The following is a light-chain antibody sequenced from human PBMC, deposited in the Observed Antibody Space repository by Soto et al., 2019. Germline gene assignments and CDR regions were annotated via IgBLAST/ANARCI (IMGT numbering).Light chain of an antibody. CDR3: QQYNSNPLT. J-gene: IGKJ4*01. CDR2: KAS. CDR1: QSISAW. Sequence: DLQMTQSPSTLSASVGDRVIITCRASQSISAWLAWYQQKPGKAPKLLIYKASSLESGVPSRFSGSGSGTEFTLTISGLQPDDSATYYCQQYNSNPLTFGGGTKVEIK. V-gene: IGKV1-5*03.